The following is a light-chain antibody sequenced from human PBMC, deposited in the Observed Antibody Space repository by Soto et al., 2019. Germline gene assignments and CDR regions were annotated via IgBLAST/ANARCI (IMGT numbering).Light chain of an antibody. CDR3: QSYDNSLSGPV. CDR2: GNN. V-gene: IGLV1-40*01. Sequence: QSVLTQPPSVSGAPGPRVTISCTGSSSNIGAGYDVNWYQQLPGTAPKLLIYGNNNRPSGVPDRFSGSKSGTSAALAITGLQAEDEADYYCQSYDNSLSGPVFGGGTKVTVL. J-gene: IGLJ2*01. CDR1: SSNIGAGYD.